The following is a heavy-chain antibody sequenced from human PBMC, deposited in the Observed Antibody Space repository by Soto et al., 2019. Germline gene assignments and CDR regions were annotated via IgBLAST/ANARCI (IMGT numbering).Heavy chain of an antibody. Sequence: SLKVSCKASGGTFSIYAISWVRQAPGQGLEWMGGIIPNFGTANYAQKLQGRVTITADESTSTAYMELRSLRSEDTAVYYCARDDTFSVVVGAFDIWGQGTMVTVSS. CDR3: ARDDTFSVVVGAFDI. J-gene: IGHJ3*02. D-gene: IGHD2-15*01. CDR1: GGTFSIYA. V-gene: IGHV1-69*13. CDR2: IIPNFGTA.